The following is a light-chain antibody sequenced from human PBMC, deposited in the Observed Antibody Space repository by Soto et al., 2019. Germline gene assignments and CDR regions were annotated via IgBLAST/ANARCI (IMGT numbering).Light chain of an antibody. CDR1: QSVSSN. J-gene: IGKJ5*01. CDR3: QQYNNWPPPT. CDR2: GAS. V-gene: IGKV3-15*01. Sequence: EIVMTQSPATLSVSPGERATLSCRASQSVSSNLAWYQQKPGQAPRLLIYGASTRATGIPARFSGSESGTEFTLTISSLQSEDFAVYYCQQYNNWPPPTFGQGTRLEIK.